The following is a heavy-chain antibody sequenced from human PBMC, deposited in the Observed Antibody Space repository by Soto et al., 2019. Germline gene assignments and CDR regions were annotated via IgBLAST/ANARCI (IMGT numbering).Heavy chain of an antibody. D-gene: IGHD3-22*01. CDR2: IYYIGST. J-gene: IGHJ4*02. Sequence: ETLSLTCTVSGGSISSSSYYWGWIRQPPGKGLEWIGSIYYIGSTYYNPSLKSRITMSVDTSKNHFSLHLSSVTAADTAVYYCATDYYESSGFDYWGQGTLVTVSS. CDR1: GGSISSSSYY. CDR3: ATDYYESSGFDY. V-gene: IGHV4-39*02.